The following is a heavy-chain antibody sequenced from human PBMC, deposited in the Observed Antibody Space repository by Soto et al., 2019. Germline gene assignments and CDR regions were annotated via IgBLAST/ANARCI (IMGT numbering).Heavy chain of an antibody. V-gene: IGHV4-34*01. J-gene: IGHJ6*02. CDR1: GGSFSGYY. CDR2: INHSGST. CDR3: ARSRRNYDILTGYYKSYGMDV. D-gene: IGHD3-9*01. Sequence: SETLSLTCAVYGGSFSGYYWSWIRQPLGKGLEWIGEINHSGSTNYNPSLKSRVTISVDTSKNQFSLKLSSVTAADTAVYYCARSRRNYDILTGYYKSYGMDVWGQGTTVTVSS.